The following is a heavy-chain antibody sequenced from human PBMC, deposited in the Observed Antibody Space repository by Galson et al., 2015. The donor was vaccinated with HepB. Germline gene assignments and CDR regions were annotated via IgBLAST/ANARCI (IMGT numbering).Heavy chain of an antibody. CDR1: GITFSRYW. D-gene: IGHD2-15*01. Sequence: SLRLSCAASGITFSRYWMSWLRQAPGKGLEWVASIRQDEGEIWYADSVRGRFTSSRDNAKNSLSLQMNSLRADDTAVYYCARQYCSGSNCYTDAFDIWGQGTMVIVSS. CDR3: ARQYCSGSNCYTDAFDI. CDR2: IRQDEGEI. J-gene: IGHJ3*02. V-gene: IGHV3-7*03.